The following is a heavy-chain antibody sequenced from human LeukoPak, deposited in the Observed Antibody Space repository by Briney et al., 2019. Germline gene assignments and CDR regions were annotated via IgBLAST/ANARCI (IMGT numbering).Heavy chain of an antibody. CDR2: ISYDGSNK. D-gene: IGHD2-15*01. CDR1: GFTFSSYA. J-gene: IGHJ4*02. V-gene: IGHV3-30*04. Sequence: GRSLRLSCAASGFTFSSYAMHWVRQAPGKGLEWVAVISYDGSNKYYADSVKGRFTISRDSSKNTLYLQMNSLRAEDTAVYYCARGHCSGGSCFDYWGQGTLVTVSS. CDR3: ARGHCSGGSCFDY.